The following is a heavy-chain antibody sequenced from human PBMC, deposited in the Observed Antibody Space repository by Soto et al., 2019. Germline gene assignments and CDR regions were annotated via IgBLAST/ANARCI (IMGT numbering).Heavy chain of an antibody. CDR3: ATRGYSYGTYYYYGMDV. Sequence: QVQLVQSGAEVKKPGSSVKVSCKASGGTFSSYAISWVRQAPGQGLEWMGGIIPIFGTANYAQKFQGRVTITADDSTSTAYMELSSLRSEDTAVYYCATRGYSYGTYYYYGMDVWGQGTTVTVSS. J-gene: IGHJ6*02. CDR1: GGTFSSYA. CDR2: IIPIFGTA. D-gene: IGHD5-18*01. V-gene: IGHV1-69*01.